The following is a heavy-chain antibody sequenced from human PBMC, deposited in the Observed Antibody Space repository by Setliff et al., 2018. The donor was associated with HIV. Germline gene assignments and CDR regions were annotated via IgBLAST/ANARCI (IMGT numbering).Heavy chain of an antibody. CDR2: ISAYNGST. V-gene: IGHV1-18*01. J-gene: IGHJ6*03. CDR1: GYTFTSYG. CDR3: ARSVAENYYYYYMDV. Sequence: ASVKVSCKASGYTFTSYGISWVRQAPGQGLEWMGWISAYNGSTNYAQKLQGRVTMTTDTSTSTAYMELRSLRSDDTAVYYCARSVAENYYYYYMDVWGKGTTVTVSS.